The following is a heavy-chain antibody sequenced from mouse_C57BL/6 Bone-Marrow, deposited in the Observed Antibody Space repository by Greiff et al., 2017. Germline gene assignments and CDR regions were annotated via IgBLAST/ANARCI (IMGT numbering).Heavy chain of an antibody. CDR3: ARSGTVY. J-gene: IGHJ2*01. CDR2: INPSSGYT. D-gene: IGHD3-1*01. V-gene: IGHV1-4*01. Sequence: VQLVESGAELARPGASVKMSCKASGYTFTSYTMHWVKQRPGQGLEWIGYINPSSGYTKYNQKFKDRATLTADKSSSTAYMQLSSLTSEDSAVYYCARSGTVYWGQGTTLTVSS. CDR1: GYTFTSYT.